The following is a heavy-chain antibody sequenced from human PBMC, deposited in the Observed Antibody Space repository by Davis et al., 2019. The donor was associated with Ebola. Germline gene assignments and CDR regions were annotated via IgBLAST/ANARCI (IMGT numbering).Heavy chain of an antibody. Sequence: MPGGSLRLSCTVSGGSISSYYWSWIRQPPGKGLEWIGEINHSGTTYYNPPLKSRVTISMDTSKNQFSLKVKSVTAADTAVYYCARKPNDNSCSGGTCYFADSWGQGTLVTVSS. D-gene: IGHD2-15*01. J-gene: IGHJ4*02. CDR1: GGSISSYY. V-gene: IGHV4-59*04. CDR3: ARKPNDNSCSGGTCYFADS. CDR2: INHSGTT.